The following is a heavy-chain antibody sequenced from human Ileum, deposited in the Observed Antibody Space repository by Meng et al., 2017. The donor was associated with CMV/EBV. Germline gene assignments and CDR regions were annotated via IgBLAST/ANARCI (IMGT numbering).Heavy chain of an antibody. CDR1: GGSISSSSYY. J-gene: IGHJ6*02. Sequence: SETLSLTCTVSGGSISSSSYYWGWIRQPPGKGLEWFGSIYYSGSTYYNPSLKSRVTISVDTSKNQFSLKLSSVTAADTAVYYCARDRETVYYYYGMDVWGQGTTVTVSS. D-gene: IGHD1-14*01. CDR3: ARDRETVYYYYGMDV. CDR2: IYYSGST. V-gene: IGHV4-39*07.